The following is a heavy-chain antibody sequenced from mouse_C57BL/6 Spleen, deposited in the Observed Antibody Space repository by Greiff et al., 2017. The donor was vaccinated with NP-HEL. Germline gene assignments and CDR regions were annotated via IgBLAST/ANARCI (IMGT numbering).Heavy chain of an antibody. D-gene: IGHD1-1*01. Sequence: VQLQQPGAELVKPGASVKLSCKASGYTFTSYWMHWVKQRPGQGLEWIGMIHPNSGSTNYNEKFKSKATLTVDKSSSTAYMQLSSLTSEDSAVYYCARELFITTVVATNYFDYWGQGTTLTVSS. CDR1: GYTFTSYW. J-gene: IGHJ2*01. V-gene: IGHV1-64*01. CDR2: IHPNSGST. CDR3: ARELFITTVVATNYFDY.